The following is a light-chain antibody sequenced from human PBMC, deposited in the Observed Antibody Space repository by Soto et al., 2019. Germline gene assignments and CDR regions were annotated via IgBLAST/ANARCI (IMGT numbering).Light chain of an antibody. V-gene: IGKV1-9*01. Sequence: DIQLTQSPSFLSASVGDRVTITCRASQGINSYLAWYQQKPGKVPKLLIYAASTVQSGVPSRFSGSGSGTEFTLTISSLQPEDFATYYCQQINSYPITVRQGTRLEI. CDR2: AAS. J-gene: IGKJ5*01. CDR3: QQINSYPIT. CDR1: QGINSY.